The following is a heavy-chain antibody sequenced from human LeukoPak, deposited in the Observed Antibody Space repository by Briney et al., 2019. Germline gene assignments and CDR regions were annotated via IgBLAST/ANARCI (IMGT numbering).Heavy chain of an antibody. D-gene: IGHD3-9*01. Sequence: PSETLSLTCNVSGASISTHYWSWIRQPPGKGLEWIGEINHSGRTSYNPSLKSRVTLSLDMSRDQFSLKLSSVTAADTAVYYCARGEDFDWLPERPNAFDIWGQGTMVTVSS. CDR2: INHSGRT. CDR1: GASISTHY. J-gene: IGHJ3*02. CDR3: ARGEDFDWLPERPNAFDI. V-gene: IGHV4-34*01.